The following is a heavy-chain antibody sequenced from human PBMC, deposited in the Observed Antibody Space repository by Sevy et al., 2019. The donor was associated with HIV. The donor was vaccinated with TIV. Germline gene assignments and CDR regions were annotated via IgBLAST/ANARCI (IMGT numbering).Heavy chain of an antibody. J-gene: IGHJ2*01. D-gene: IGHD3-22*01. CDR1: GFTFSSYA. V-gene: IGHV3-23*01. Sequence: GGSLRLSCAASGFTFSSYAMSWVRQAPGKGLEWVSTISGSGGSTYYADSVKGRFTISRDSSKNTLYLQMNSLRGEDTAVYYCAKDYYDSSGLSWYFDLWGRCTLVTVSS. CDR3: AKDYYDSSGLSWYFDL. CDR2: ISGSGGST.